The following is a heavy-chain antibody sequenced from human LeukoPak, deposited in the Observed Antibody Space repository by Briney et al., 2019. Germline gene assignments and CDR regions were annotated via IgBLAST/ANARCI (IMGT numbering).Heavy chain of an antibody. CDR3: ARSGDGYGDLTPSDY. Sequence: SETLSLTCTVSGGSISSSSYYWGWIRQPLGKGLEWIVRIYYSGSTYYNPSLKSRVTISVDTSKNQFSLKLSSVTAADTAVYYCARSGDGYGDLTPSDYWGQGALVTVSS. CDR1: GGSISSSSYY. J-gene: IGHJ4*02. V-gene: IGHV4-39*07. D-gene: IGHD4-17*01. CDR2: IYYSGST.